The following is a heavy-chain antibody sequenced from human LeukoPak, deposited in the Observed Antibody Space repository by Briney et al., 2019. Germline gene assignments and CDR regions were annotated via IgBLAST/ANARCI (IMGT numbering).Heavy chain of an antibody. CDR3: AGGISATGGG. D-gene: IGHD6-13*01. CDR1: GFTFSTYW. CDR2: INSDGSIT. V-gene: IGHV3-74*01. J-gene: IGHJ3*01. Sequence: GGSLRLSCAASGFTFSTYWMHWGRQVPGKGLVWVSRINSDGSITTYADSVKGRFTISRDNAKNTLYLQMNSLRVEDTAVYYCAGGISATGGGWGQGTMVTVSS.